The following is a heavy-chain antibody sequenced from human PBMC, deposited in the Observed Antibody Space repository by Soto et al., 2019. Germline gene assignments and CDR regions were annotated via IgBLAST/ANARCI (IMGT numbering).Heavy chain of an antibody. D-gene: IGHD6-19*01. CDR3: AKGGRQWLVTSDFNY. J-gene: IGHJ4*02. V-gene: IGHV3-30*18. CDR1: GLTFSDYA. Sequence: VQLVESGGGVVQAGRSMRLSCAASGLTFSDYAMHWVRQAPGKGLEWVAVVSHDGRNTHYADSVKGRFTISRDSSKNTVSLEMTSLRAEDTAVYYCAKGGRQWLVTSDFNYWAQGALVTVSS. CDR2: VSHDGRNT.